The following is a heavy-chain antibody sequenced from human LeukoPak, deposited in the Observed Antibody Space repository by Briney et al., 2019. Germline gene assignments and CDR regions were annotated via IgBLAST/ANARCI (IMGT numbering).Heavy chain of an antibody. CDR1: GGTFSSYA. J-gene: IGHJ4*02. V-gene: IGHV1-69*01. CDR3: ATGGTITTYY. D-gene: IGHD4-11*01. Sequence: GSSVKVFCKASGGTFSSYAISWVRQAPGQGLEWMGGIIPIFGTANYAQKFQGRVTITADESTSTAYMALRSLRSDDTAVYYCATGGTITTYYWGQGTLVTVSS. CDR2: IIPIFGTA.